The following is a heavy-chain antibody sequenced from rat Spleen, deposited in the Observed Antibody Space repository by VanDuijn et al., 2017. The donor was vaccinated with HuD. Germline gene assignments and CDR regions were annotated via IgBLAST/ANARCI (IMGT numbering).Heavy chain of an antibody. CDR3: ATGGTTRDWFAY. V-gene: IGHV5-20*01. Sequence: EVQLVESGGGLVQPGRSMNLSCAASGFTFSDFFMAWVRQAPTKGLEWVATISYDGGRNFYRDSVKGRFTISRDNAKSTLYLQMDSLRSEDTATYYCATGGTTRDWFAYWGQGTLVTVSS. J-gene: IGHJ3*01. CDR2: ISYDGGRN. CDR1: GFTFSDFF. D-gene: IGHD1-5*01.